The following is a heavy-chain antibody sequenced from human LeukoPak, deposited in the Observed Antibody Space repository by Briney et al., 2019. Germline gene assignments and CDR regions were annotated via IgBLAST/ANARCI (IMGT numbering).Heavy chain of an antibody. D-gene: IGHD2-15*01. CDR3: AKGPSPYCSGGSCYLSDYYYYGMDV. Sequence: GGSLRLSCAASGFTFSSYAMHWVRQAPGKGLEWVAVISYDGSNKYYADTVKGRFTISRDNSKNTLYPQMNSLRAEDTAVYYCAKGPSPYCSGGSCYLSDYYYYGMDVWGQGTTVTVSS. V-gene: IGHV3-30-3*01. CDR1: GFTFSSYA. J-gene: IGHJ6*02. CDR2: ISYDGSNK.